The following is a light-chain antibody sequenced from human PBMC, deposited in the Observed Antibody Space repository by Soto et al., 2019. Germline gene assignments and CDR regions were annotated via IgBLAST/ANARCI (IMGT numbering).Light chain of an antibody. Sequence: QSVLTQPPSASGTPGQRVTISCSGSSSNIGSHTVNCYQQLPGTTPRLLIYNTYYRPSRVPDRFSCSKSGTSASLAISGLQSEDEADYYCAAWYDSLNGVVFGGGTKLTVL. CDR3: AAWYDSLNGVV. J-gene: IGLJ2*01. V-gene: IGLV1-44*01. CDR1: SSNIGSHT. CDR2: NTY.